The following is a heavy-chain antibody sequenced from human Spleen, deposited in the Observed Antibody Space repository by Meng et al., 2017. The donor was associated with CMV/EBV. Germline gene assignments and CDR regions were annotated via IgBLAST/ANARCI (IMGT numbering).Heavy chain of an antibody. CDR2: MNPNSGNT. V-gene: IGHV1-8*01. D-gene: IGHD3-3*01. Sequence: ASVKVSCKASGYTFTSYDISWVRQATGQGLEWMGWMNPNSGNTGYAQKFQGRVTVIRNTSISTAYMELSSLRSEDTAVYYCARKRSFWSGFGYYYYGMDVWGQGTTVTVSS. CDR3: ARKRSFWSGFGYYYYGMDV. CDR1: GYTFTSYD. J-gene: IGHJ6*02.